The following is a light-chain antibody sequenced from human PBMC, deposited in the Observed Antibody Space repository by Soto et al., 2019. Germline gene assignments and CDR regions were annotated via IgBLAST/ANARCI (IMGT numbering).Light chain of an antibody. CDR1: QTISSYS. CDR2: DAF. J-gene: IGKJ2*01. CDR3: QQYGSSPYT. V-gene: IGKV3-20*01. Sequence: PGERATLSCRASQTISSYSLVWYQQRPGQAPRLLIYDAFSRATGVPDRFSGSGSATDFTLTISRLEPEDVAVYYCQQYGSSPYTFGQGTKLEIK.